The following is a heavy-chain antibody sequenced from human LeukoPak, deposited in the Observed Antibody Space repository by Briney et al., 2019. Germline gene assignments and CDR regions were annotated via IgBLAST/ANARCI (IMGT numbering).Heavy chain of an antibody. CDR2: MNPNSGNT. CDR1: GYTFTSYD. CDR3: ARGESSSWYGGY. V-gene: IGHV1-8*01. Sequence: ASVKVSCKASGYTFTSYDINWVRQATGQGLEWMGWMNPNSGNTGYAQKFQGRVTMTRNTSINTAYMELSSLRSEDTAVYYCARGESSSWYGGYWGQGTLVTVSS. J-gene: IGHJ4*02. D-gene: IGHD6-13*01.